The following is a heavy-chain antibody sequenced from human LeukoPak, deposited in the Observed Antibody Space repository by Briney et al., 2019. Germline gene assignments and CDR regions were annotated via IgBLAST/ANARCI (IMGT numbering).Heavy chain of an antibody. CDR1: GGSISSGGYY. J-gene: IGHJ4*02. Sequence: SETLSLTCTVSGGSISSGGYYWSWIRQPPGKGLAWIGYIYYSGSPYYNPSLKSRVTISVDTSKNQFSLKLSSVTAADTAVYYCARGSGGRIFGVVPRLFDYWGQGTLVTVSS. CDR3: ARGSGGRIFGVVPRLFDY. D-gene: IGHD3-3*01. V-gene: IGHV4-31*03. CDR2: IYYSGSP.